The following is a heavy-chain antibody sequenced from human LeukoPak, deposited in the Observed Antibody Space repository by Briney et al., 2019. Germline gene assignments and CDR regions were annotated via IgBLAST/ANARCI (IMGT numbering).Heavy chain of an antibody. CDR1: GGSNSSYY. J-gene: IGHJ3*02. D-gene: IGHD4-17*01. CDR2: IHYSGST. CDR3: ARDYGDYIGALDI. V-gene: IGHV4-59*12. Sequence: SETLSLTCTVSGGSNSSYYWNWIRQPPGQGLEWIGLIHYSGSTNYNPSLKSRLTMSVDTSKNQFSLKLSSVTAADTAVYYCARDYGDYIGALDIWGQGTMVTVSS.